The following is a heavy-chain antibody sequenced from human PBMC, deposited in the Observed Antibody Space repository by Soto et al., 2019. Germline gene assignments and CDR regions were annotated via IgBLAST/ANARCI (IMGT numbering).Heavy chain of an antibody. CDR3: ARAEGYSGYESWGKVAGRTNWFDP. Sequence: QTLSLTCAISGDSVSSNSAAWNWIRQSPSRGLEWLGRTYYRSKWYNDYAVSVKSRITINPDTSKNQFSLQLNSVTPEDTAVYYCARAEGYSGYESWGKVAGRTNWFDPWGQGTLVTVSS. J-gene: IGHJ5*02. CDR2: TYYRSKWYN. D-gene: IGHD5-12*01. CDR1: GDSVSSNSAA. V-gene: IGHV6-1*01.